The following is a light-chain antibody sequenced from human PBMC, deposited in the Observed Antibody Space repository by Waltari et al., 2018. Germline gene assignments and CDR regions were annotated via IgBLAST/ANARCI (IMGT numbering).Light chain of an antibody. CDR2: DAF. V-gene: IGKV3-15*01. CDR1: QNVGTK. CDR3: LQYHYWPPWT. Sequence: IEMTQSPATLSVSPGERATLSCRASQNVGTKLAWYQQKPGLAPRLLIYDAFARATGIPARFSCSGSGTEFTLTISSLQSEDLALYHCLQYHYWPPWTFGQGTKVEVK. J-gene: IGKJ1*01.